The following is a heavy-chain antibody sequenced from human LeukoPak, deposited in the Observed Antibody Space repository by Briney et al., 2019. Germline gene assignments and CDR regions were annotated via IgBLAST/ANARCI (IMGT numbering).Heavy chain of an antibody. CDR3: ARSGSYYFSP. CDR1: GDTVSSNSVA. Sequence: HSQTLSLTCAISGDTVSSNSVAWNWIRQSPSRGLEWLGRTYYRSKWYNDYAVSVKSRLTINPDTSKNQFSLQLNSVTREDTAVYYCARSGSYYFSPWGQGTLVTVSS. D-gene: IGHD1-26*01. V-gene: IGHV6-1*01. J-gene: IGHJ5*02. CDR2: TYYRSKWYN.